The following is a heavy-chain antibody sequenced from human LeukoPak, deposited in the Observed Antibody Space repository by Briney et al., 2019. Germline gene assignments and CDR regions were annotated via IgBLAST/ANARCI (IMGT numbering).Heavy chain of an antibody. V-gene: IGHV3-53*01. CDR2: LYSGGTT. D-gene: IGHD5/OR15-5a*01. CDR1: GFTVSTNS. CDR3: ARVGSVYYEVDY. J-gene: IGHJ4*02. Sequence: GGSLRLSCAASGFTVSTNSLTWVRQAPGKGLEWVSILYSGGTTFYSDSVKGRFTISRDNSNNTLYLQMNSLRAEDTALYYCARVGSVYYEVDYWGQGTLVTVSS.